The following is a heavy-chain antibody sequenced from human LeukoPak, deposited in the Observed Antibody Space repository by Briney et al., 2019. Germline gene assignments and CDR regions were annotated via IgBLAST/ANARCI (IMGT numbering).Heavy chain of an antibody. CDR3: ARWPFGVVHDAFDI. CDR1: GDSISNYY. D-gene: IGHD3-3*01. Sequence: PSETLSLTCTVSGDSISNYYWSWIRQPAGKGLEWIGRIYTSGSTNYNPSLKSRVTISVDTSKNQFSLKLSSVTAADTAVYYCARWPFGVVHDAFDIWGQGTMVTVSS. CDR2: IYTSGST. V-gene: IGHV4-4*07. J-gene: IGHJ3*02.